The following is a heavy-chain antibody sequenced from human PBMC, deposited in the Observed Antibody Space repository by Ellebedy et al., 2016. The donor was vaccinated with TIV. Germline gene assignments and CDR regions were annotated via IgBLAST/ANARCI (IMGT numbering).Heavy chain of an antibody. CDR2: ISNGGDT. D-gene: IGHD2-8*02. J-gene: IGHJ4*02. Sequence: GESLKISYAASGFPFDSYVMNWVRQAPGKGLEWVSVISNGGDTTYADSVKGRFTISRDNAKNSLYLHMNSLKAEDTAVYYCVRTGRPWFDYWGQGTLVTVSS. CDR1: GFPFDSYV. V-gene: IGHV3-21*06. CDR3: VRTGRPWFDY.